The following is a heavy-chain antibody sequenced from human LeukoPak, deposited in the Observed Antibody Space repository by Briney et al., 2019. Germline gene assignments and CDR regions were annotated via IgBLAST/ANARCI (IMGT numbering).Heavy chain of an antibody. CDR2: IYYSGST. CDR3: ARAPNWDYFDY. V-gene: IGHV4-59*01. D-gene: IGHD7-27*01. J-gene: IGHJ4*02. Sequence: SETLSLTCIVSGVSISSYYWSWIRQPPGKGLEWIGYIYYSGSTNYNPSLKSRVTISVDTSKNQFSLKLSSVTAADTAVYYCARAPNWDYFDYWGQGTLVTVSS. CDR1: GVSISSYY.